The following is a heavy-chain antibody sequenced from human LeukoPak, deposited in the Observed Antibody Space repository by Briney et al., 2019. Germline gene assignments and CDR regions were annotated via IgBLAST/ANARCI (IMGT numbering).Heavy chain of an antibody. D-gene: IGHD4-17*01. CDR2: INPNSGGT. CDR1: GYTFNDYY. Sequence: ASVKVCCKASGYTFNDYYLSWVRQAPGQGFEWMGWINPNSGGTNYAQKFQGRVTMTRDTSIKTAYMELNSLGSDDTAVYYCARRPDTVTRGADVWGQGTTVTVSS. CDR3: ARRPDTVTRGADV. J-gene: IGHJ6*02. V-gene: IGHV1-2*02.